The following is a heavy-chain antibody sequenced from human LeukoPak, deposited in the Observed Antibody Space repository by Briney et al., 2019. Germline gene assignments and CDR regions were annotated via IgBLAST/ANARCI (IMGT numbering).Heavy chain of an antibody. Sequence: PGGSLRLSCAASGFTFSSYAMSWVRQAPGKGLEWVSAISGSGGSTYYADSVKGRFTNSRDNSKNTLYLQMNSLRAEDTGVYYCAKDTTYYYDSSGYYLGYWGQGTLVTVSS. D-gene: IGHD3-22*01. J-gene: IGHJ4*02. CDR2: ISGSGGST. V-gene: IGHV3-23*01. CDR1: GFTFSSYA. CDR3: AKDTTYYYDSSGYYLGY.